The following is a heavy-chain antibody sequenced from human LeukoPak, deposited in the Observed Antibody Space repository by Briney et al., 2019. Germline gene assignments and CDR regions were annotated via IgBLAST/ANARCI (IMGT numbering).Heavy chain of an antibody. V-gene: IGHV1-69*01. J-gene: IGHJ4*02. CDR2: IIPIFGTA. D-gene: IGHD2-15*01. CDR1: GGTFSSYA. Sequence: SVKVSCKASGGTFSSYAVSWVRQAPGQGLEWMGGIIPIFGTANYAQKFQGRVTITADESTSTAYMELRSLRSDDTAVYYCARDLFRRDIVVVVAAIGYWGQGTLVTVSS. CDR3: ARDLFRRDIVVVVAAIGY.